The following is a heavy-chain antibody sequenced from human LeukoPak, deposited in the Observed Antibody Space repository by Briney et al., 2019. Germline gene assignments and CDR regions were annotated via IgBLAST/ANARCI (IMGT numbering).Heavy chain of an antibody. CDR1: GGSFSGYY. J-gene: IGHJ6*02. CDR3: ARAYDILTGYPEGYYGMDV. Sequence: PSEPLSLTCAVYGGSFSGYYWSWIRQPPGKGLEWIGEINHSGSTNYNPSLKSRVTISVDTSKNQFSLKLSSVTAADTAVYYCARAYDILTGYPEGYYGMDVWGQGTTVTVSS. V-gene: IGHV4-34*01. D-gene: IGHD3-9*01. CDR2: INHSGST.